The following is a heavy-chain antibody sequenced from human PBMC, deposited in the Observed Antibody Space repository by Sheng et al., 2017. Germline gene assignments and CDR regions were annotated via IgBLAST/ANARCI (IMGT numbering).Heavy chain of an antibody. D-gene: IGHD3-10*01. CDR2: LIPVVAIA. Sequence: QVHLVQSGAEVKQPGSSVRVSCRASGGTLNNHIVSWVRQAPGQGLEWIGRLIPVVAIANYAQGFQGRVTMTADKSTNTAYMDLSSLRSEDTAIYYCATGDRYMVGGAYSPADSWGQGTLIAVSS. V-gene: IGHV1-69*02. J-gene: IGHJ4*02. CDR1: GGTLNNHI. CDR3: ATGDRYMVGGAYSPADS.